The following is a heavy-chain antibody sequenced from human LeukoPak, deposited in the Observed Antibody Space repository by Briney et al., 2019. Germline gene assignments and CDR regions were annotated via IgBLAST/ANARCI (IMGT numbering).Heavy chain of an antibody. V-gene: IGHV3-21*01. Sequence: GGSLRLSCAASGFTFSSYSMNWVRQAPGKGLEWVSSISSSSSYIYYADSVKGQFTISRDNAKNSLYLQMKSLRAEDTAVYYCARTSRIAVAGTGGPPSKEYFDYWGQGTLVTVSS. CDR1: GFTFSSYS. CDR2: ISSSSSYI. J-gene: IGHJ4*02. D-gene: IGHD6-19*01. CDR3: ARTSRIAVAGTGGPPSKEYFDY.